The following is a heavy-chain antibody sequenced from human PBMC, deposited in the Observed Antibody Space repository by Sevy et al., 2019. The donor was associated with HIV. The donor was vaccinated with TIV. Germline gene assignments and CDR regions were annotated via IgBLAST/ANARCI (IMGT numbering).Heavy chain of an antibody. J-gene: IGHJ4*02. V-gene: IGHV1-46*01. CDR3: ARDHLAYHYYDSSGYYPDY. D-gene: IGHD3-22*01. CDR2: INPSGGST. Sequence: ASVKVSCKASGYTFTSYYMYWVRQAPGQGLEWMGIINPSGGSTSYAQKFQGRVTMTRDTSTSTVYMELSSLRSEDTAVYYCARDHLAYHYYDSSGYYPDYWGQGTLVTVSS. CDR1: GYTFTSYY.